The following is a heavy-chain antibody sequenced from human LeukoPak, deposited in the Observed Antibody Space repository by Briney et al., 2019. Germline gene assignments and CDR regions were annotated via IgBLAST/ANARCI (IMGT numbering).Heavy chain of an antibody. CDR3: ARSQYSGSYPFDY. D-gene: IGHD1-26*01. J-gene: IGHJ4*02. Sequence: GASVKVSCKASGYTFTGYYMHWVRQAPGQGLEWMGWINPNSGGTNYAQKFQGRVTMTRDTSISTAYMELSRLRSDDTAVYYCARSQYSGSYPFDYWGQGTPVTVSS. CDR1: GYTFTGYY. CDR2: INPNSGGT. V-gene: IGHV1-2*02.